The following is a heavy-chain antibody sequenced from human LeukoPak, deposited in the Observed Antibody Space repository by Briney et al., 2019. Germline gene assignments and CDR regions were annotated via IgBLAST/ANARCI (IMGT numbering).Heavy chain of an antibody. Sequence: SETLSLTCAVYGGSFSSYYWSWIRQPPGKGLEWIGYIHYSGSTNYNPSLKSRVTISADTSNNQFSLKLISVTAADTAVYYCARTPRGEFSDYWGQGTLVTVSS. CDR2: IHYSGST. CDR3: ARTPRGEFSDY. J-gene: IGHJ4*02. CDR1: GGSFSSYY. D-gene: IGHD3-16*01. V-gene: IGHV4-59*01.